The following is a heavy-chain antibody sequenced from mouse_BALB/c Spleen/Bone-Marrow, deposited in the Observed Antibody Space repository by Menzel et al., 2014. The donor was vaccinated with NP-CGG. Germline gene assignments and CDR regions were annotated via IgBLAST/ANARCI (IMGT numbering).Heavy chain of an antibody. CDR3: ARSGSSSGYFDF. D-gene: IGHD1-1*01. J-gene: IGHJ2*01. CDR2: ISSGSSTV. V-gene: IGHV5-17*02. CDR1: GFTFSSFG. Sequence: EVKLEESGGGLVQPGGSRKLSCAASGFTFSSFGMHWVRQAPEKGLEWVAYISSGSSTVYYADKVMGRFTISRDNPKNTQFLQMTSLRSEDTAMYYYARSGSSSGYFDFWGEGTTLAVSS.